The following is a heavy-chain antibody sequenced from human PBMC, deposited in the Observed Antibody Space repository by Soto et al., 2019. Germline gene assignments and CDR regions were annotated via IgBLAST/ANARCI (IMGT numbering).Heavy chain of an antibody. CDR1: VVSFTGHF. V-gene: IGHV4-34*01. Sequence: TETLSLTCTFSVVSFTGHFWSWVREPPGKGLEWIGEVSHSGNTKYYPSLRSRVTLSVDSSKNQISLALTSVTAADTAVYYCARVIFERTRWHQFDMWGQGTLDTVSS. CDR3: ARVIFERTRWHQFDM. J-gene: IGHJ4*02. CDR2: VSHSGNT. D-gene: IGHD2-21*01.